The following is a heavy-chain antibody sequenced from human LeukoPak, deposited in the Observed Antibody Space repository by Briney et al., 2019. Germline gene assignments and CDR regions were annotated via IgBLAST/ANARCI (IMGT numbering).Heavy chain of an antibody. Sequence: PGGSLRVSCAASGFTFSSYWMHWVRQAPGKGVVWVSRIDSDGSRISHGDSVKGRFTISRDNAKNTLYLQMNSLRAEDTAVYYCAGGRDRSSLYFDSWGQGTLVTVSS. J-gene: IGHJ4*02. CDR3: AGGRDRSSLYFDS. CDR1: GFTFSSYW. CDR2: IDSDGSRI. D-gene: IGHD5-24*01. V-gene: IGHV3-74*01.